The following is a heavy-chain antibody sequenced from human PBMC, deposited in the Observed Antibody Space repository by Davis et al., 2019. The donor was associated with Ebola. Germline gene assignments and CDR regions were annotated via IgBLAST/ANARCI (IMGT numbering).Heavy chain of an antibody. J-gene: IGHJ4*02. Sequence: MPSETLSLTCNLVGGESSSNYYWTWIRQPPGKGLEWIGEINYSGATNYNPSLKNRVTISLDTSKNQISLKLSSVTAADTAVYYCARRDYHTSLDYWGQGTLVIVSS. CDR3: ARRDYHTSLDY. CDR1: GGESSSNYY. CDR2: INYSGAT. V-gene: IGHV4-34*01. D-gene: IGHD4-17*01.